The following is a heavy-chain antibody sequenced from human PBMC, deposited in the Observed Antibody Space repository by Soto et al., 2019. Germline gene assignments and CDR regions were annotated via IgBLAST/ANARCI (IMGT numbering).Heavy chain of an antibody. CDR2: IRGGGGTT. V-gene: IGHV3-23*01. Sequence: EVQLLESGGGLVQPGGSLRLSCAASGFTFSSYAMSWVRQAPGKGLEWVSAIRGGGGTTYYADSVKGRFTISRDNSKNTQYLQMNSLRAEDTAVYYCAKGRSIVAANSAFDIWGQGTMVTVSS. J-gene: IGHJ3*02. CDR3: AKGRSIVAANSAFDI. CDR1: GFTFSSYA. D-gene: IGHD6-13*01.